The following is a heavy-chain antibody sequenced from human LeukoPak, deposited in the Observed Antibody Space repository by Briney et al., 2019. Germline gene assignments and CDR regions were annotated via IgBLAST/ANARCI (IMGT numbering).Heavy chain of an antibody. D-gene: IGHD6-13*01. CDR3: ARGGIIAAASGYYYYYYMDV. V-gene: IGHV4-34*01. CDR2: INHSGST. Sequence: SETLSLTCAVYGGSFSGYYWSWIRQPPGKGLEWIGEINHSGSTNYNPSLKSRVTISVDTSKNQFSLKLSSVTAADTAVYYCARGGIIAAASGYYYYYYMDVWGKGTTVTVSS. CDR1: GGSFSGYY. J-gene: IGHJ6*03.